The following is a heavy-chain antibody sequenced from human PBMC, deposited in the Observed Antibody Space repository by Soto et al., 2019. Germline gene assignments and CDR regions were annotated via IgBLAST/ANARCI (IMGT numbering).Heavy chain of an antibody. D-gene: IGHD2-21*01. V-gene: IGHV1-69*06. CDR1: GGTFSNDA. CDR2: IIPAFGTP. Sequence: SVKVSCKASGGTFSNDAISWVRQAPGQGLEWMGGIIPAFGTPNYAQKFQGRATISADRSTNTAYMEMSGLRSEDTAVYYCASSNYSEITESDYWGQGTLVTVSS. CDR3: ASSNYSEITESDY. J-gene: IGHJ4*02.